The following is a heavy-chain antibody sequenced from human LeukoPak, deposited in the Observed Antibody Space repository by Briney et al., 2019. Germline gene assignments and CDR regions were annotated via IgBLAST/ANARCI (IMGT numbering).Heavy chain of an antibody. Sequence: GGSLRLSCAVSGFTFSSYSMNWVRQAPGKGLEWVSSISSSSSYIYYADSVKGRFTISRDNAKNSLYLQMSSLRAEDTAVYYCARLDGMVVTPFDYWGQGTLVTVSS. V-gene: IGHV3-21*01. CDR1: GFTFSSYS. J-gene: IGHJ4*02. CDR2: ISSSSSYI. CDR3: ARLDGMVVTPFDY. D-gene: IGHD4-23*01.